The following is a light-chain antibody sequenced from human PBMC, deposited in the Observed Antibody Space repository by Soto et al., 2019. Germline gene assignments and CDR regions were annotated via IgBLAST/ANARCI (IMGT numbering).Light chain of an antibody. CDR2: DAS. J-gene: IGKJ4*01. V-gene: IGKV1-33*01. Sequence: DIQMTQSPSSLSASVGDRGTITCRASQSISSYLNWYQQKPGKAPKLLIYDASNLETGVPSRFSGSGSGTDFTFTISSLQPEDIATYYCQQCDNLPLTFGGGTKVDIK. CDR1: QSISSY. CDR3: QQCDNLPLT.